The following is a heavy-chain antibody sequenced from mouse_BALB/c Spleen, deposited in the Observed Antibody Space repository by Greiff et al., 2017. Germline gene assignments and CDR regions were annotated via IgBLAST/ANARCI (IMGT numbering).Heavy chain of an antibody. V-gene: IGHV5-6-5*01. CDR3: AAGGGNYGFAY. CDR2: ISSGGST. D-gene: IGHD2-1*01. J-gene: IGHJ3*01. Sequence: EVQRVESGGGLVKPGGSLKLSCAASGFTFSSYAMSWVRQTPEKRLEWVASISSGGSTYYPDSVKGRFTISRDNARNILYLQMSSLRSEDTAMYYCAAGGGNYGFAYWGQGTLVTVSA. CDR1: GFTFSSYA.